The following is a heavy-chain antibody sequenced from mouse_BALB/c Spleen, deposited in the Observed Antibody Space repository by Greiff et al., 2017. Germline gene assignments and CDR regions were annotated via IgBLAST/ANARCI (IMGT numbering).Heavy chain of an antibody. V-gene: IGHV1-80*01. D-gene: IGHD1-2*01. CDR2: IYPGDGDT. Sequence: VQLQQSGAELVRPGTSVKVSCKASGYAFSSYWMNWVKQRPGQGLEWIGQIYPGDGDTNYNGKFKGKATLTADKSSSTAYMQLSSLTSEDSAVYFCARFMTTSHYFDYWGQGTTLTVSS. CDR1: GYAFSSYW. CDR3: ARFMTTSHYFDY. J-gene: IGHJ2*01.